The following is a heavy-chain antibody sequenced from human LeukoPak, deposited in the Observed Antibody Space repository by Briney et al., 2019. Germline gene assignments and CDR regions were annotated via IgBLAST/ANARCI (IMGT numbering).Heavy chain of an antibody. V-gene: IGHV5-51*01. CDR2: IYPGDSDT. D-gene: IGHD2-2*01. J-gene: IGHJ5*02. CDR3: ARGFGYCSSTSCYWDWFDP. Sequence: GESLKISCKGSGYSFTSYWIGWARQMPGKGLEWMRIIYPGDSDTRYSPSFQGQVTISADKSISTAYLQWSSLKASDTAMYYCARGFGYCSSTSCYWDWFDPWGQGTLVTVSS. CDR1: GYSFTSYW.